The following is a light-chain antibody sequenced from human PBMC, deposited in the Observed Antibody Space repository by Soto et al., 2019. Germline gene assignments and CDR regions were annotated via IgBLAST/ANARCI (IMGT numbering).Light chain of an antibody. CDR3: QQYNNWPPWT. CDR1: QSVSSRS. Sequence: VLTLSPGTLSLSKGERATLSCRAIQSVSSRSLAWYQQKPGQAPRLLISGASTRATGIPARFSGSGSGTEFTLTISSLQSEDFAAYYCQQYNNWPPWTFGQGTKVDI. J-gene: IGKJ1*01. CDR2: GAS. V-gene: IGKV3-15*01.